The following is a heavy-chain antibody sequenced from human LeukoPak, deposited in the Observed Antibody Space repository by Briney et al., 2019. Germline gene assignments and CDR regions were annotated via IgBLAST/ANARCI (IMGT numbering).Heavy chain of an antibody. CDR1: GFTFSSYS. CDR3: ARDQRAVAGIPRYYYYYMDV. J-gene: IGHJ6*03. D-gene: IGHD6-19*01. CDR2: ISSSSSTI. Sequence: GGSLRLSCAASGFTFSSYSMNWVRQAPGKGLEWVSYISSSSSTIYYADSVKGRFTISRDNAKNSLYLQMNSLRAEDTAVYYCARDQRAVAGIPRYYYYYMDVWGKGTTVTVSS. V-gene: IGHV3-48*01.